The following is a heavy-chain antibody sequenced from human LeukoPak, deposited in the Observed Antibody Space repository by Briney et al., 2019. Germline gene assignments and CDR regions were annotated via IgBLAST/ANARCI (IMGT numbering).Heavy chain of an antibody. J-gene: IGHJ4*02. CDR2: IYSGGST. CDR1: GFTVSSNY. D-gene: IGHD3-16*01. V-gene: IGHV3-53*01. CDR3: ARGGATYYFDY. Sequence: GGSLRLSCAASGFTVSSNYMSWVRQAPGKGLEWVSVIYSGGSTYYADSVKGRFTISRDNSKNTLCLQMNSLRAEDTAVYYCARGGATYYFDYWGQGTLVTVSS.